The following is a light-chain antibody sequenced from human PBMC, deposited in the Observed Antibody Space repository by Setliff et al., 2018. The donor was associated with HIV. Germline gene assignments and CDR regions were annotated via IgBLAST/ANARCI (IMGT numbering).Light chain of an antibody. CDR2: EDN. CDR3: CSYAGSFTLV. Sequence: QSVLAQPASVSGSPGQSITISCTGTSSDVGNYNLVSWYKHHPGKAPKVMIYEDNKRPSGVSNCFSGSKSGNTASLTISGLQAEDEAHYYCCSYAGSFTLVFGGGTQLTVL. J-gene: IGLJ2*01. CDR1: SSDVGNYNL. V-gene: IGLV2-23*01.